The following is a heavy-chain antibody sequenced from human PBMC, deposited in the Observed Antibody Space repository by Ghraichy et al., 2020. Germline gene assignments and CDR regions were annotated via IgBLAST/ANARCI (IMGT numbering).Heavy chain of an antibody. J-gene: IGHJ6*03. CDR1: GGSITTSTYH. CDR2: IYYSGTT. Sequence: SETLSLTCTVSGGSITTSTYHWDWIRQPPGKGLEWIGNIYYSGTTSYNPSLKSRVTISVDTSKDQFSLRLSSVTAADTAVYYCARSLDGVMRDGYSYYSYFYMDVWGKGTTVTVSS. D-gene: IGHD3-22*01. V-gene: IGHV4-39*01. CDR3: ARSLDGVMRDGYSYYSYFYMDV.